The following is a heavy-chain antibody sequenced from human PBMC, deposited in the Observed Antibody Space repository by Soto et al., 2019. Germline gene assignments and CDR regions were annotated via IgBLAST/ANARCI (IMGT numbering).Heavy chain of an antibody. D-gene: IGHD2-15*01. CDR3: ARDLGGWPDY. J-gene: IGHJ4*02. V-gene: IGHV1-46*01. CDR2: INPSGGST. CDR1: GYTFTSYY. Sequence: ASVKLSCKASGYTFTSYYMHWVRQAPGQGLEWMGIINPSGGSTSYAQKLQGRVTITRDTSASTAYMELSSLRSEDTAVYYCARDLGGWPDYWGQGTLVTVSS.